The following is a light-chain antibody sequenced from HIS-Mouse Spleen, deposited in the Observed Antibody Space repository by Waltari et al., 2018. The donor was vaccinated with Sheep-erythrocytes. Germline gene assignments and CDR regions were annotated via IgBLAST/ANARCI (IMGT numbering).Light chain of an antibody. V-gene: IGLV1-40*01. Sequence: QSVLTQPPSVSGAPGQRVTISCTGNSSNIGAGYDVHWYQQLPGTAPKLLIYGNSNRPSGVPDRFSASKSGTSASLAITGLQAEDEADYYCQSYDSSLPRVFGGGTKLTVL. J-gene: IGLJ3*02. CDR2: GNS. CDR1: SSNIGAGYD. CDR3: QSYDSSLPRV.